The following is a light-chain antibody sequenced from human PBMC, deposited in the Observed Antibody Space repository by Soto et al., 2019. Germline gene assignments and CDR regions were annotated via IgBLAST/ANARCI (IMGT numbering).Light chain of an antibody. V-gene: IGKV3D-20*02. J-gene: IGKJ3*01. Sequence: EIVLTQSPGTLSVSPGERATLSCRASQTISSNYLAWYQQKPGQAPSLLIYGTSSRATGIPDRFSGSGSGTDFTLTISRLEPEDSAIYYCQQRSNWPLFTFGPGTKVDIK. CDR3: QQRSNWPLFT. CDR2: GTS. CDR1: QTISSNY.